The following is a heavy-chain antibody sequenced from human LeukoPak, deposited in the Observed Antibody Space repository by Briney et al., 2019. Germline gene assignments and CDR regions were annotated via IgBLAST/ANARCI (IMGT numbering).Heavy chain of an antibody. CDR2: INHSGST. V-gene: IGHV4-34*01. CDR1: GGSFSGYY. D-gene: IGHD2-21*02. CDR3: ARPVAHCGGDCYFDY. J-gene: IGHJ4*02. Sequence: SETLSLTCAVYGGSFSGYYWSWIRQPPGKGLEWIWEINHSGSTNYNPSLKSRVTISVDTSKNQFSLKLSSVTAADTAVYYWARPVAHCGGDCYFDYWGQGTLVTVSS.